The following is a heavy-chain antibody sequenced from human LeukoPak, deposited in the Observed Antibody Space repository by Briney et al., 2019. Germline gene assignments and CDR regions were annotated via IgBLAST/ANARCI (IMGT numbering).Heavy chain of an antibody. CDR3: ARGAAAAKLYYFDY. CDR2: IGTAGDT. D-gene: IGHD6-13*01. CDR1: GFTFSSYD. V-gene: IGHV3-13*01. J-gene: IGHJ4*02. Sequence: GGSLRLSCAASGFTFSSYDMHWVRHATGKGLEWVSAIGTAGDTYYPGSVKGRFTISRENAKNSLYLQMNSLRAGDTAVYYCARGAAAAKLYYFDYWGQGTLVTVSS.